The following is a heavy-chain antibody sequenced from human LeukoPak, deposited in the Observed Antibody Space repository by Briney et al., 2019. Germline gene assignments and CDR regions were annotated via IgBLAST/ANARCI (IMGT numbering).Heavy chain of an antibody. CDR2: ISGSGGST. Sequence: GGSLGLSCAASGFTFSSYAMSWVRQAPGKGLEWVSAISGSGGSTYYADSVKGRFTISRDNSKNTLYLQMNSLRAEDTAVYYCAKALRAIVGATSGGFDYWGQGTLVTVSS. D-gene: IGHD1-26*01. CDR1: GFTFSSYA. V-gene: IGHV3-23*01. CDR3: AKALRAIVGATSGGFDY. J-gene: IGHJ4*02.